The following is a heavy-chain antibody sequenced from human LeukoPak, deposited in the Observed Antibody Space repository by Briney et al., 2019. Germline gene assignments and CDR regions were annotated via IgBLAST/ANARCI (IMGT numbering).Heavy chain of an antibody. D-gene: IGHD3-22*01. CDR1: GGTFSSYA. CDR3: ARSSVWGYYLDY. Sequence: GASVKVSCKASGGTFSSYAISWVRQAPGQGLEWMGGIIPIFGTANYAQKFQGRVTITADESTSTAYMELSSLRSEDTAVYYCARSSVWGYYLDYWGQGTLVTVSS. J-gene: IGHJ4*02. CDR2: IIPIFGTA. V-gene: IGHV1-69*13.